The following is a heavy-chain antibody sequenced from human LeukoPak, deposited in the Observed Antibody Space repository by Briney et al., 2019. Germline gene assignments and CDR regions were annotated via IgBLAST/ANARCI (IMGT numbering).Heavy chain of an antibody. Sequence: GGSLRLSCAASRFTFSSYGMNWVRQAPGEGLEWVSYISDSTSSKYYADSVKGRFTISRDNAKNSLYLQKNSLRDEDTAVYYCARDPYYYDSSGYYSTDYWGQGTLVTVSS. J-gene: IGHJ4*02. CDR1: RFTFSSYG. CDR3: ARDPYYYDSSGYYSTDY. V-gene: IGHV3-48*02. CDR2: ISDSTSSK. D-gene: IGHD3-22*01.